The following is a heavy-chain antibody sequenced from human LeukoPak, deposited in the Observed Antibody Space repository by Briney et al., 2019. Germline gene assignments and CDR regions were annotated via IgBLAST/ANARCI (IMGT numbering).Heavy chain of an antibody. D-gene: IGHD7-27*01. J-gene: IGHJ4*02. CDR2: IYYSGST. CDR3: AREAWGSGYYFDY. V-gene: IGHV4-4*02. CDR1: EASITSSYW. Sequence: SETLSLTCAVSEASITSSYWWSWVRQPPGKGLEWIGYIYYSGSTNYNPSLKSRVTISVDTSKNQLSLKLSSVTAADTAVYYCAREAWGSGYYFDYWGQGTLVTVSS.